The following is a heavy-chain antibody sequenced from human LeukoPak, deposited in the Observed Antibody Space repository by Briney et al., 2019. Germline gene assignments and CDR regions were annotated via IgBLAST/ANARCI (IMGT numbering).Heavy chain of an antibody. D-gene: IGHD4-17*01. CDR1: GFTFRKYA. Sequence: GGSLRLSCAASGFTFRKYAVVWVRQAPGKGLEWVSAITGSGATTYYANSVRGRFTIYRDNSKNTLDLQMNSLRGEDTAVYYCGKDPNGDYVGAFDFQRWGQGTLVTVSS. J-gene: IGHJ1*01. CDR3: GKDPNGDYVGAFDFQR. CDR2: ITGSGATT. V-gene: IGHV3-23*01.